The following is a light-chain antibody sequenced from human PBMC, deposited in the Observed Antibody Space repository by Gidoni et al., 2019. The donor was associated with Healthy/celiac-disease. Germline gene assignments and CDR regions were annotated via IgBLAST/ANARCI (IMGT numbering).Light chain of an antibody. Sequence: QSALTQPPPASVSPGQSVTISCTGTSSDVGGYNYVSWYQQHPGKAPKLMIYEVSKRPSGVTDRFSGSKSGNTASLTVSGLQAEDEADYYCSSYAGSNNLVFGGGTKLTVL. V-gene: IGLV2-8*01. CDR2: EVS. J-gene: IGLJ2*01. CDR1: SSDVGGYNY. CDR3: SSYAGSNNLV.